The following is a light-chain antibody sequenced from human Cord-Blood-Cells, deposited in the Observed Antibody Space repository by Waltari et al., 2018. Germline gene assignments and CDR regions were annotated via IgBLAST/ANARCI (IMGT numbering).Light chain of an antibody. CDR1: TSAVGGSNY. J-gene: IGLJ2*01. CDR2: DVS. Sequence: QSALTQPASVSRSPGQSLTLSCTGTTSAVGGSNYVSWYQQHPGKAPKLMIYDVSNRPSGVSNRFSGSKSGNTASLTISGLQAEDEADYYCSSYTSSSTVVFGGGTKLTVL. V-gene: IGLV2-14*01. CDR3: SSYTSSSTVV.